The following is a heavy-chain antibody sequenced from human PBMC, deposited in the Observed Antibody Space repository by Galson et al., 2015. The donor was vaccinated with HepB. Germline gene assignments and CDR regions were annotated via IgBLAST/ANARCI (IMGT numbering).Heavy chain of an antibody. D-gene: IGHD3-22*01. V-gene: IGHV3-33*01. CDR2: IWYDGSNK. J-gene: IGHJ3*02. CDR3: ARDYYDSSGYYYDDAFDI. Sequence: SLRLSCAASGFTFSSYGMHWVRQAPGKGLEWVAVIWYDGSNKYYADSVKGRFTISRDNSKNTLYLQMNSLRAEDTAVYYCARDYYDSSGYYYDDAFDIWGQGTMVTVSS. CDR1: GFTFSSYG.